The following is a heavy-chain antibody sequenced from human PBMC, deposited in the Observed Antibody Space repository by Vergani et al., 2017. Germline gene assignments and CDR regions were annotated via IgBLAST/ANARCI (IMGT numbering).Heavy chain of an antibody. Sequence: QVQLHESGPGLVKPSQTLSLTCTVSGGSITSGSFYWSWLRPPAGKGLEWIGRIHSSGTTNYHPSLKSRVTLSVDTSKNQLSLRMTSVTAADTAVYYCARDSWTSELRGVYWFDTWGQGTLVSVSS. CDR3: ARDSWTSELRGVYWFDT. D-gene: IGHD3-10*01. V-gene: IGHV4-61*02. J-gene: IGHJ5*02. CDR1: GGSITSGSFY. CDR2: IHSSGTT.